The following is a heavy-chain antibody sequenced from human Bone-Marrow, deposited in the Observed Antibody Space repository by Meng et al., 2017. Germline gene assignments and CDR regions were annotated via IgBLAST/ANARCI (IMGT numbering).Heavy chain of an antibody. Sequence: GGSLRLSCAASGFTFSSYSMNWVRQAPGKGLEWVSSISSSSSYIYYADSVKGRFTISRDNAKNSLYLQMNSLRAEDTAVYYCARTQRGIAAAGTWFDPWGQGTLVTVSS. J-gene: IGHJ5*02. D-gene: IGHD6-13*01. CDR3: ARTQRGIAAAGTWFDP. CDR1: GFTFSSYS. V-gene: IGHV3-21*01. CDR2: ISSSSSYI.